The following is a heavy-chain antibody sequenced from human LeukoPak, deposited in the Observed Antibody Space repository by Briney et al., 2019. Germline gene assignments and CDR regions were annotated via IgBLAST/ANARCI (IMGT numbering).Heavy chain of an antibody. V-gene: IGHV4-59*08. Sequence: SETLSLTCTVSGDSISSYYWSWIRQPPGKGLELIGYIYYSGGTDYNPSLKSRVTISVDTSKNQFSLKLRSVTAADTAVYYCARHVTISGPYDASDIWGQGTMVTVSP. CDR2: IYYSGGT. J-gene: IGHJ3*02. CDR1: GDSISSYY. CDR3: ARHVTISGPYDASDI. D-gene: IGHD5-24*01.